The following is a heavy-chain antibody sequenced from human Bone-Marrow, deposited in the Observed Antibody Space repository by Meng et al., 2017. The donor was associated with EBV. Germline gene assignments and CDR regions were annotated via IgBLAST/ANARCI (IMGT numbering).Heavy chain of an antibody. V-gene: IGHV1-2*06. Sequence: VQLVDEGVWGKKPGSSVNVSCDASVYFLNAYYMHWVRRDPGQGLEWMGQISTNNGDTKYAQQFQGRVTMTWDKSTSTAYMELNRVRSTDMAIYYCAKSGWNPSWGQGTLVTVSS. D-gene: IGHD6-19*01. CDR1: VYFLNAYY. CDR3: AKSGWNPS. CDR2: ISTNNGDT. J-gene: IGHJ4*02.